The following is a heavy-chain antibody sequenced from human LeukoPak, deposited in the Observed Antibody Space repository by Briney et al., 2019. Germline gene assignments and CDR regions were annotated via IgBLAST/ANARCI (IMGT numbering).Heavy chain of an antibody. Sequence: ERSLRLSCAASGFTFSSYAMHWVRQAPGKGLEWVAVISYDRSNKYYADSVKGRFTISRDNSKNTLYLQMNSLRAEDTAVYYCARYGSWQLVADYYYYYGMDVWGQGTTVTVSS. V-gene: IGHV3-30*04. CDR3: ARYGSWQLVADYYYYYGMDV. D-gene: IGHD6-13*01. CDR2: ISYDRSNK. CDR1: GFTFSSYA. J-gene: IGHJ6*02.